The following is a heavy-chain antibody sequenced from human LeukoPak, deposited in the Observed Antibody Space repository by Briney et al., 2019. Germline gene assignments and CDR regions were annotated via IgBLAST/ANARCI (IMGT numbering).Heavy chain of an antibody. V-gene: IGHV4-59*01. CDR1: GGSISSYY. J-gene: IGHJ6*02. CDR2: IYYSGST. D-gene: IGHD2-2*01. Sequence: PSETLSLTCTVSGGSISSYYWSWIRQPPGKGLEWIGYIYYSGSTNYNPSLKSRVTISVDTSKNQFSLKLSSVTAADTAVYYCARALGYCSSTSCYYYYGVDVWGQGTTVTVSS. CDR3: ARALGYCSSTSCYYYYGVDV.